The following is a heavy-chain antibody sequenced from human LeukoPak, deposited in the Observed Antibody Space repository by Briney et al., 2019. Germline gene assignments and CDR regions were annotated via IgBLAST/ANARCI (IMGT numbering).Heavy chain of an antibody. V-gene: IGHV3-9*01. CDR1: GFTFDDYA. J-gene: IGHJ3*02. Sequence: QSGGSLRLSCAASGFTFDDYAMHWVRQAPGKGLEWVSGISWNSGSIGYADSVKGRFTISRDNAKNSLYLQMNSLRAEDTALYYCAKDITMVRGPKVAFDIWGQGTMVTVSS. CDR2: ISWNSGSI. D-gene: IGHD3-10*01. CDR3: AKDITMVRGPKVAFDI.